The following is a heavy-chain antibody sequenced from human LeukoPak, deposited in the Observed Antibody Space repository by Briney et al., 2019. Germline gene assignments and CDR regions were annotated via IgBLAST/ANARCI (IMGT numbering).Heavy chain of an antibody. V-gene: IGHV1-2*06. Sequence: ASVKVSCKASGYIFTGYYIHWLRQAPGQGLEWMGRIDPQSGDTNYSQKFQGRVTMTRDTYIKTAYMELRSLRSDDTAVYFCAREDYSSGWYRGGWFDPWGQGTQVTVSS. D-gene: IGHD6-19*01. CDR2: IDPQSGDT. CDR1: GYIFTGYY. J-gene: IGHJ5*02. CDR3: AREDYSSGWYRGGWFDP.